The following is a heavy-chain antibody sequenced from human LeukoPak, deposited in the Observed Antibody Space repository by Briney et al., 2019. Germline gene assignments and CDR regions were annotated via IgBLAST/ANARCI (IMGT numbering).Heavy chain of an antibody. V-gene: IGHV4-38-2*02. CDR3: ARDPMTTVTTTAVYHY. Sequence: SETLSLTCTVSGYSISSGYYWGWIRQPPGKGLEWIGEINHSGGTNYNPSLKSRVTISVDTSKNQFSLKLSSVTAADTAVYYCARDPMTTVTTTAVYHYWGQGTLVTVSS. J-gene: IGHJ4*02. CDR1: GYSISSGYY. CDR2: INHSGGT. D-gene: IGHD4-17*01.